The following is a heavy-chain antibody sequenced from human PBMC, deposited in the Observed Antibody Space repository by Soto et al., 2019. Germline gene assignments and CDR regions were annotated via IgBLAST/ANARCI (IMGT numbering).Heavy chain of an antibody. CDR2: ISGSGGST. J-gene: IGHJ4*02. V-gene: IGHV3-23*01. Sequence: GGSLRLSCAASGFTFSSYAMSWVRQAPGKGLEWVSAISGSGGSTYYADSVKGRFTISRDNSKNTLYLQMNSLRAEDTAVYYCAKEFCTNGVCYGRLDYWGQGTLVTVSS. CDR1: GFTFSSYA. D-gene: IGHD2-8*01. CDR3: AKEFCTNGVCYGRLDY.